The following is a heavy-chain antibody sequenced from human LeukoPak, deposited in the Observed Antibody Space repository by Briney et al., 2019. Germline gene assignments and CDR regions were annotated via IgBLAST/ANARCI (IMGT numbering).Heavy chain of an antibody. J-gene: IGHJ6*03. D-gene: IGHD2-2*01. V-gene: IGHV3-21*05. CDR3: ARIRKPGVPAVYYMDV. Sequence: PGGSLRLSCAASGFTFSTYSMNWVRQAPGKGLEWVSYISSSSSPIYYADSVKGRFTISRDNAKNSLYLQMNSLRAEDTAVYYCARIRKPGVPAVYYMDVWGKGTTVTVSS. CDR2: ISSSSSPI. CDR1: GFTFSTYS.